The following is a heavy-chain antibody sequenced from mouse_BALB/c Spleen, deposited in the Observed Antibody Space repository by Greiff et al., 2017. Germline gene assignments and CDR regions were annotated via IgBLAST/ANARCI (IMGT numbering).Heavy chain of an antibody. J-gene: IGHJ3*01. Sequence: EVQVVESGGGLVKPGGSLKLSCAASGFTFSSYTMSWVRQTLAKRLEWVATISSGGSYTYYPASVKGRFTISRDNAKNTLYLQMSSLKSEDTAMYYCTRDGTGNSAWFAYWGQGTLVTVSA. CDR3: TRDGTGNSAWFAY. V-gene: IGHV5-6-4*01. D-gene: IGHD2-1*01. CDR2: ISSGGSYT. CDR1: GFTFSSYT.